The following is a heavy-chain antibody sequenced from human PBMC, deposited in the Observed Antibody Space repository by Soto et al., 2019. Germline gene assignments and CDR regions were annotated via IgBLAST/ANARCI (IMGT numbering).Heavy chain of an antibody. J-gene: IGHJ4*02. CDR1: GGSFSDYY. Sequence: PSETLSLTCAVYGGSFSDYYWSWIRQPPGKGLEWIGEINHSGNTNYNPSLKSRVTLSVDTSKNQISLKVRSVTAADTGVHYCAREWVGSADMIFFDYWGQGTLVTVSS. CDR2: INHSGNT. D-gene: IGHD1-26*01. CDR3: AREWVGSADMIFFDY. V-gene: IGHV4-34*01.